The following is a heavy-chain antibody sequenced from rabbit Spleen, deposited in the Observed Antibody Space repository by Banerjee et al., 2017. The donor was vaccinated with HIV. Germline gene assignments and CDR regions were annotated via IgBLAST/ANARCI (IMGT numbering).Heavy chain of an antibody. V-gene: IGHV1S45*01. D-gene: IGHD8-1*01. CDR3: ARDAGTSFSTYGMDL. J-gene: IGHJ6*01. CDR1: RFDFSTYS. CDR2: INIVTGKS. Sequence: ELVESGGGLVQPGGSLKLSCKASRFDFSTYSMSWVRQAPGKGLEWIACINIVTGKSVYASWAKGRFVMSRTSSTTVTLQMTSLTAADTATYFCARDAGTSFSTYGMDLWGQGTRVTV.